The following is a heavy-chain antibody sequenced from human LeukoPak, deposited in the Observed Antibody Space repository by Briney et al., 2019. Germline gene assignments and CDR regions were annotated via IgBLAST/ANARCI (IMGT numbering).Heavy chain of an antibody. D-gene: IGHD6-6*01. J-gene: IGHJ5*02. CDR1: GGSITTNNYY. V-gene: IGHV4-39*01. CDR2: IYYSGTT. Sequence: SETLSLTCTVSGGSITTNNYYWGWLRQPPGKGLEWIGCIYYSGTTYYNPSLKSRVTISVDTSKNQFSLKLSSVTAPDTAVYYCARRARGATRPYWFDPWGQGTLVTVSS. CDR3: ARRARGATRPYWFDP.